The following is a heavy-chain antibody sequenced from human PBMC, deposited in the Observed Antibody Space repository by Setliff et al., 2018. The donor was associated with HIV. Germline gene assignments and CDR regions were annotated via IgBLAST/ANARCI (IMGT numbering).Heavy chain of an antibody. Sequence: SETLSLTCTVSGGSISSGGYYWSWIRQHPGKGLEWIGYIYYSGSTDYNPSLKSRVTISVDTSKNHFSLKLSSVTAADTAVFYCARVPFTTGFDYWGQGILVTVSS. V-gene: IGHV4-31*03. J-gene: IGHJ4*02. CDR2: IYYSGST. CDR1: GGSISSGGYY. D-gene: IGHD3-3*01. CDR3: ARVPFTTGFDY.